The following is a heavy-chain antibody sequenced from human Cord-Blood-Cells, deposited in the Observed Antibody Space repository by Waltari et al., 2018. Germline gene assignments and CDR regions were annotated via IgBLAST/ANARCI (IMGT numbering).Heavy chain of an antibody. CDR1: GASVSSNSAA. CDR2: TYYRSKYYN. V-gene: IGHV6-1*01. J-gene: IGHJ3*02. CDR3: AAQAYYDILTGYYAFDI. D-gene: IGHD3-9*01. Sequence: QVQLQQSGPGLVKPSQTLSLTCAISGASVSSNSAAWNWTRQSPSRGLEWAGRTYYRSKYYNDYAVSVKSRITINPDTSKNQFSLQLNSVTPEDTAVYYCAAQAYYDILTGYYAFDIWGQGTMVTVSS.